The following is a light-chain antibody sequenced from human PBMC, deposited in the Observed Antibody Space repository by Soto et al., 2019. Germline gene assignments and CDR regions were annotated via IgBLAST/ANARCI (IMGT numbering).Light chain of an antibody. CDR1: KLGDKY. CDR3: QAWDTSAVI. V-gene: IGLV3-1*01. CDR2: QDN. J-gene: IGLJ2*01. Sequence: SYELTQPPSVSVSPGQTASITCSGDKLGDKYASWYQVKPGQSPVLVIYQDNKRPSGIPERFSGSNSGTTATLTISGTQSMDEADYYCQAWDTSAVIFGGGTKLNVL.